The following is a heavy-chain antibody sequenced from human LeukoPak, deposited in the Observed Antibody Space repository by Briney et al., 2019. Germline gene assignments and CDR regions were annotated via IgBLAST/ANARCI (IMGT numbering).Heavy chain of an antibody. CDR3: AKADSSGYYPYDY. CDR2: ISGSGGST. V-gene: IGHV3-23*01. Sequence: PGGSLRLSCAASGFTFSSYAMSWVRQAPRKGLEWVSAISGSGGSTCYADSVKGRFTISRDNSKNTLYLQMNSLRAEDTAVYYCAKADSSGYYPYDYWGQGTLVTVSS. CDR1: GFTFSSYA. J-gene: IGHJ4*02. D-gene: IGHD3-22*01.